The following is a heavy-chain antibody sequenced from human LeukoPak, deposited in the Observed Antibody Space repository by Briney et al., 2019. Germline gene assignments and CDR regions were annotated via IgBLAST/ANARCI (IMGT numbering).Heavy chain of an antibody. Sequence: ASVKVSCKASGGTFSSYAISWVRQAPGQGLEWMGGIIPIFGTANYAQKFQGRVTITADESTSTAYMELSSLRSEDTAVYYCAGEWSEGTLTMVRGVPGTFLDWGQGTLVTVSS. D-gene: IGHD3-10*01. CDR2: IIPIFGTA. CDR3: AGEWSEGTLTMVRGVPGTFLD. CDR1: GGTFSSYA. V-gene: IGHV1-69*13. J-gene: IGHJ4*02.